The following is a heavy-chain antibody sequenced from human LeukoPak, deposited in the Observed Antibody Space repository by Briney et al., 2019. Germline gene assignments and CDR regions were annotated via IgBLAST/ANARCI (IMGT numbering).Heavy chain of an antibody. D-gene: IGHD3-22*01. V-gene: IGHV3-48*03. Sequence: PGGSLRLSCAASGFTFSSYAMSWVRQAPGKGLEWVSYISSSAGTIYYADSVKGRFTISRDNAKNSLYLQMNSLRAEDTAVYYCARDASSGSDDAFDIWGQGTMVTVSS. CDR3: ARDASSGSDDAFDI. CDR1: GFTFSSYA. J-gene: IGHJ3*02. CDR2: ISSSAGTI.